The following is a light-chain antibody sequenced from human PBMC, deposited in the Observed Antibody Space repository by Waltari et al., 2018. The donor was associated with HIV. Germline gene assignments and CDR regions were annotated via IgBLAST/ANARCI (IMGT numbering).Light chain of an antibody. CDR1: PNVGDN. J-gene: IGKJ1*01. CDR2: AAS. V-gene: IGKV3-15*01. Sequence: ELVVTQSPATLSVSLGERATLSCWASPNVGDNLAWYQQRPGQAPRLLIYAASTSATDTPARFSGSGSGTDVTLIINGLQSEDFAVYYGQQYNVWPPWAFGPGTKVEIK. CDR3: QQYNVWPPWA.